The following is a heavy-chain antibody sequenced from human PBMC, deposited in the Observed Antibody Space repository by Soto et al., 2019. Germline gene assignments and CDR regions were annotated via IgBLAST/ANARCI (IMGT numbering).Heavy chain of an antibody. Sequence: QVQLVQSGAEVKKPGASVKVSCKASGYTFTSYGISWVRQAPGQGLEWMGWISAYNGNTNYAQKLQGRVTTTPYTSTITSYMELRSLRSDDTAVYYCSRDSGIKGCKVTASRYLYNWCQGTLVTVSA. J-gene: IGHJ4*02. CDR3: SRDSGIKGCKVTASRYLYN. V-gene: IGHV1-18*04. CDR1: GYTFTSYG. D-gene: IGHD2-21*02. CDR2: ISAYNGNT.